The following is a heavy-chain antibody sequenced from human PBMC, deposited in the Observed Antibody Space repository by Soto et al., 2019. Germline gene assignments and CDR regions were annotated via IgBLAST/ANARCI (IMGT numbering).Heavy chain of an antibody. J-gene: IGHJ4*02. V-gene: IGHV3-23*01. CDR1: GFTFSTYL. Sequence: PRGSLRLSCAASGFTFSTYLMAWVRQAPGKGLEWVSMISDSGDTTYYADSVKGRFTISRDNSKNTVYLQMTSLTAEDTGKYFCAKVPAPYRYYFDYWGQGTLVTVSS. CDR2: ISDSGDTT. CDR3: AKVPAPYRYYFDY. D-gene: IGHD3-16*02.